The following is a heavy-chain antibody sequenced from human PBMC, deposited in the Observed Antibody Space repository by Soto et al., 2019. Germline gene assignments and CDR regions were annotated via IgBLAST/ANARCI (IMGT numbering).Heavy chain of an antibody. D-gene: IGHD6-19*01. Sequence: GSLRLSCAASGFTFSNYGMHWVRQAPGKGLEWVADIWYDGSNKYYADSVKGRFTISRDNSKNTLYLQMNSLRAEDTAVYYCARDDIPGRAVAIYGMDVWGRGTTVTVSS. CDR2: IWYDGSNK. CDR1: GFTFSNYG. J-gene: IGHJ6*02. V-gene: IGHV3-33*01. CDR3: ARDDIPGRAVAIYGMDV.